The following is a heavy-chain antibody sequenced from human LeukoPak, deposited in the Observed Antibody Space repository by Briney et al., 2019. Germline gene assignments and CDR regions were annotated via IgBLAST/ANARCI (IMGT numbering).Heavy chain of an antibody. CDR2: MDYSGRT. CDR3: AREGGGKVDY. Sequence: SEILSLTCTVSGGSISSGTYWWGWIRQPPGKGLEWIGSMDYSGRTYYDPSLKSRVTISVDTSKNQFSLKLSSVTAADTAVYYCAREGGGKVDYWGQGTLVTVSS. CDR1: GGSISSGTYW. J-gene: IGHJ4*02. D-gene: IGHD3-16*01. V-gene: IGHV4-39*07.